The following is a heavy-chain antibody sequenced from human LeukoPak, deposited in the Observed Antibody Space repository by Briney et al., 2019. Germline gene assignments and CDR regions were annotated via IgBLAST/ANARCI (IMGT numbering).Heavy chain of an antibody. Sequence: ASVKVSCKASGYTFTSYGISWVRQAPGQGLEWMGWISAYNGNRNYAQKLQGRVTMTTDTSTSTAYMELRSLRSDDTAVYYCAREDGSGSRNWFDPWGQGTLVTVSS. J-gene: IGHJ5*02. CDR1: GYTFTSYG. CDR2: ISAYNGNR. CDR3: AREDGSGSRNWFDP. D-gene: IGHD3-10*01. V-gene: IGHV1-18*01.